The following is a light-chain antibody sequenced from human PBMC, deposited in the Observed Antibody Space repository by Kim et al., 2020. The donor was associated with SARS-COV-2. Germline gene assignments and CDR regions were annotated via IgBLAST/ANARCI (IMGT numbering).Light chain of an antibody. J-gene: IGLJ3*02. CDR2: VNSDGSH. Sequence: ASVKLTCTLNSGNSSYAIAWHQQQPEKGPRYLMKVNSDGSHSKGDGIPDRFSGSSSGAERYRTISSLQSEDEADYYCQTWGTGIRVFGGGTKVTVL. CDR3: QTWGTGIRV. V-gene: IGLV4-69*01. CDR1: SGNSSYA.